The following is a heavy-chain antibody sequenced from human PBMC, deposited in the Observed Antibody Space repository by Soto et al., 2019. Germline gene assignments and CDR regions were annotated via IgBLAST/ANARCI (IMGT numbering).Heavy chain of an antibody. CDR1: GFTFSSYG. J-gene: IGHJ6*02. CDR3: AKGVGGNSYGHSGYYYGMDV. Sequence: QVQLVESGGGVVQPGRSLRLSCAASGFTFSSYGMHWVRQAPGKGLEWVAVISCHGSNKYYADSVKGRFTISRDNSKKTLYQQMNSLRAEDTAVYDCAKGVGGNSYGHSGYYYGMDVWGQGTTVTVSS. CDR2: ISCHGSNK. V-gene: IGHV3-30*18. D-gene: IGHD5-18*01.